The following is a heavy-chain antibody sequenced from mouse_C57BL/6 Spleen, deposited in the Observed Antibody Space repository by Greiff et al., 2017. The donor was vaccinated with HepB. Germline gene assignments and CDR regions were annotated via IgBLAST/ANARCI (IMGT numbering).Heavy chain of an antibody. D-gene: IGHD2-4*01. CDR2: ISYDGSN. J-gene: IGHJ4*01. Sequence: EVKLMESGPGLVKPSQSLSLTCSVTGYSITSGYYWNWIRQFPGNKLEWMGYISYDGSNNYNPSLKNRISITRDTSKNQFFLKLNSVTTEDTATYYCARAPYYDYLYYAMDDWGQGTSVTVSS. CDR3: ARAPYYDYLYYAMDD. CDR1: GYSITSGYY. V-gene: IGHV3-6*01.